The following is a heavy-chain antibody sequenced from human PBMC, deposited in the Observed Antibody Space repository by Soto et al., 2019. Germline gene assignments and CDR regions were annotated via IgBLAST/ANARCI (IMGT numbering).Heavy chain of an antibody. Sequence: QLQLQESGSGLVKPSQTLSLTCAVSGGSISSGGYSWSWIRQPPGKGLEWIGYIYHSGSTYYNPSLKSRVTISVDRSKNQFSLKLSSVTAADTAVYYCASSRGGPVPLDYWGQGTLVTLSS. CDR3: ASSRGGPVPLDY. CDR2: IYHSGST. V-gene: IGHV4-30-2*01. CDR1: GGSISSGGYS. D-gene: IGHD3-16*01. J-gene: IGHJ4*02.